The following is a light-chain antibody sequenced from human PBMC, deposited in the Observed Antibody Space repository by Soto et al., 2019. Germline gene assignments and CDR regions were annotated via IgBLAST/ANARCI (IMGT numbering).Light chain of an antibody. CDR2: EVS. CDR1: SSDVGGYNY. CDR3: SSYTSSSTRV. V-gene: IGLV2-14*01. Sequence: QSALTQPASVSGPPGQSITISCTGTSSDVGGYNYVSWYQQHPGKAPKLMIYEVSNRPSGVSNRFSGSKSGNTASLTISGLQAEDEADYYFSSYTSSSTRVFGGGTKLTVL. J-gene: IGLJ3*02.